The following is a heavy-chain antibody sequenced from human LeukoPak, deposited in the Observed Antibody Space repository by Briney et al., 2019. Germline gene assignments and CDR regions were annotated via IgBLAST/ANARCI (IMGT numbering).Heavy chain of an antibody. J-gene: IGHJ5*02. Sequence: GGSLRLSCAASGFTFSSYSMNWVRQAPGKGLEWVSSISSSSSYIYYVDSVKGRFTISRDNAKNSLYLQMNSLRAEYTAIYYCAKGFDSSGHYRPHWFDPWGQGTLVTVSS. V-gene: IGHV3-21*01. CDR1: GFTFSSYS. CDR3: AKGFDSSGHYRPHWFDP. CDR2: ISSSSSYI. D-gene: IGHD3-22*01.